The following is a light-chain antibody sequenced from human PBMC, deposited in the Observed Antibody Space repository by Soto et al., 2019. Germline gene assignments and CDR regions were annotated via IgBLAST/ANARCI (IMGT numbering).Light chain of an antibody. CDR3: QYFGGSPPIT. V-gene: IGKV3-20*01. CDR2: GAS. Sequence: EIVLTQSPGTLSLSPGERATLSCRASQSVNSNYLGWYQQKYGQAPRLLIFGASNRATGIPDRFSGTESGPDFTLTIRKVEPEDFGVYYCQYFGGSPPITFGQGTRLEIK. J-gene: IGKJ5*01. CDR1: QSVNSNY.